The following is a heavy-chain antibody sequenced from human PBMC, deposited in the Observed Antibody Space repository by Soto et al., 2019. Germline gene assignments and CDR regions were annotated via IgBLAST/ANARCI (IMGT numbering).Heavy chain of an antibody. V-gene: IGHV3-48*01. CDR1: GFTFSSYS. D-gene: IGHD5-18*01. CDR2: ISSSSSTI. Sequence: EVQLVESGGGLVQPGGSLRLSCAASGFTFSSYSMNWVRQAPGKGLEWVSYISSSSSTIYYADSVKGRFTITRDNAKNSLYLQMNSLRAEDTAVYYCARDKGYSYGPFDYWGQGTLVTVSS. J-gene: IGHJ4*02. CDR3: ARDKGYSYGPFDY.